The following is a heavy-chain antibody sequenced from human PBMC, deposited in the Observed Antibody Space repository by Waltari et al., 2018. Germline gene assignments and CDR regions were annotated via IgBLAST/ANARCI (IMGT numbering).Heavy chain of an antibody. CDR2: ISYDGSNK. Sequence: QVQLVESGGGVVQPGRSLRLSCAASGFTFSSYAMHWVRQAPGKGLEWVAVISYDGSNKYYADSVKGRFTISRDNSKNTLYLQMNSLRAEDTAVYYCARGYDFWSGHFDYWGQGTLVTVSS. J-gene: IGHJ4*02. V-gene: IGHV3-30-3*01. CDR3: ARGYDFWSGHFDY. D-gene: IGHD3-3*01. CDR1: GFTFSSYA.